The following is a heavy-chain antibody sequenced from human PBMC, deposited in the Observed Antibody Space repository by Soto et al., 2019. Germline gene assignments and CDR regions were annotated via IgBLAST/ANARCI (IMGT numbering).Heavy chain of an antibody. V-gene: IGHV1-8*01. CDR3: ARGEINDYIWGSYRTSAALDY. J-gene: IGHJ4*02. CDR1: GYTFTSYD. D-gene: IGHD3-16*02. Sequence: GASVKVSCKASGYTFTSYDINWVRQATGQGLEWMGWMNPNSGNTGYAQKFQGRVTMTRNTSISTAYMELSSLRSEDTAVYYCARGEINDYIWGSYRTSAALDYWGQGTLVTVSS. CDR2: MNPNSGNT.